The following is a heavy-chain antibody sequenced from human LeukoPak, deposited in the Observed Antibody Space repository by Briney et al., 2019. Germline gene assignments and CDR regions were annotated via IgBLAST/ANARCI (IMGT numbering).Heavy chain of an antibody. D-gene: IGHD2-15*01. CDR3: ARQGYCSGGSCYFGTKYYYGVDV. V-gene: IGHV4-59*08. J-gene: IGHJ6*02. CDR2: IYYSGST. Sequence: SETLSLTCTVSGGSISSYYWSWIRQPPGKGLEWIGYIYYSGSTNYNPSLKSRVTISVDTSKNQFSLKLSSVTAADTAVYYCARQGYCSGGSCYFGTKYYYGVDVWGQGTTVTVSS. CDR1: GGSISSYY.